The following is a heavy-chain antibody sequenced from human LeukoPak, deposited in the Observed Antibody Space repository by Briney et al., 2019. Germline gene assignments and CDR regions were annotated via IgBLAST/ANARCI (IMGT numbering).Heavy chain of an antibody. Sequence: SETLSLTCTVSGGSISSSSYYWGWIRQPPGKGLEWIGSIYYSGSTYYNPSLKSRVTISVDTSKNQFSLKLRSVTAADTAVYYCARISSSNWYNERGAFDVWGQGTMATVSS. V-gene: IGHV4-39*07. J-gene: IGHJ3*01. CDR3: ARISSSNWYNERGAFDV. D-gene: IGHD6-13*01. CDR1: GGSISSSSYY. CDR2: IYYSGST.